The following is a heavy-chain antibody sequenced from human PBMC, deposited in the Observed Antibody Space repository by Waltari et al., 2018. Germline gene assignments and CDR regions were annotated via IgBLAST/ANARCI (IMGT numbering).Heavy chain of an antibody. V-gene: IGHV2-5*02. CDR1: GFSLSTIVVS. Sequence: QITLKEYGPPMVKPTQTRTVTCTFFGFSLSTIVVSVGWIRQPPGKALEWLALIYWDDDKRYSPSLKSRLTITKDTSKNQVVLTMTNMDPVDTATYYCAHSAIWFGELSGFDYWGQGTLVTVSS. CDR3: AHSAIWFGELSGFDY. CDR2: IYWDDDK. J-gene: IGHJ4*02. D-gene: IGHD3-10*01.